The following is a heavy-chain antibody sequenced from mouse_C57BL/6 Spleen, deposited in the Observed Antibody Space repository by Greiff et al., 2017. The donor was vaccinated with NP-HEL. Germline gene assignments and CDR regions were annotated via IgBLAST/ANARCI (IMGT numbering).Heavy chain of an antibody. CDR1: GYTFTSYW. D-gene: IGHD2-1*01. Sequence: QVQLKQPGAELVRPGTSVKLSCKASGYTFTSYWMHWVKQRPGQGLEWIGVIDPSDSYTNYNQKFKSKATLTVDTSSSTAYMQLSSLTSEDSAVYYCARGVSTKVYFDYWGQGTTLTVSS. CDR3: ARGVSTKVYFDY. V-gene: IGHV1-59*01. J-gene: IGHJ2*01. CDR2: IDPSDSYT.